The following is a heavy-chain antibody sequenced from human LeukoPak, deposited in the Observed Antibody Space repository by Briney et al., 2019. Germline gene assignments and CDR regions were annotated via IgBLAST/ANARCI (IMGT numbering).Heavy chain of an antibody. CDR3: TRDLPWGMAGYYYGMDV. V-gene: IGHV3-15*01. CDR2: IKSIAYGGTT. CDR1: GFTFSNVW. D-gene: IGHD3-16*01. J-gene: IGHJ6*02. Sequence: GGSLRLSCAASGFTFSNVWMSWVRQAPGKGLEGVGRIKSIAYGGTTEYAASVKGRFTISRDDSKSIAYLQMNSLKTEDTAVYYCTRDLPWGMAGYYYGMDVWGQGTTVTVSS.